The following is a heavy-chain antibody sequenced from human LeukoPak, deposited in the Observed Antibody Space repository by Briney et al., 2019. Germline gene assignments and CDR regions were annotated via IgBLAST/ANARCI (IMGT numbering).Heavy chain of an antibody. Sequence: GGSLRLSCAASGFTFSSYAMSWVRQAPGKGLKWVSAISGSGGSRYYADSVKGRFTISRDNSKNTLYLQMNRLRAEDTAVYYRAKGPGRFLGYFDLWGRGTLVTVSS. J-gene: IGHJ2*01. CDR3: AKGPGRFLGYFDL. CDR2: ISGSGGSR. D-gene: IGHD3-3*01. CDR1: GFTFSSYA. V-gene: IGHV3-23*01.